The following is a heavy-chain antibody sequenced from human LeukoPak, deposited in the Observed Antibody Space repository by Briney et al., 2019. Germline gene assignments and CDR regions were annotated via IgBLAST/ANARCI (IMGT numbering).Heavy chain of an antibody. V-gene: IGHV4-59*01. CDR1: GGSISSYY. J-gene: IGHJ5*02. CDR3: ARGLPDRTYYYGSGSPDNWFDP. CDR2: IYYSGGT. Sequence: SETLSLTCTVSGGSISSYYWSWIRHPPGKGLEWIGYIYYSGGTNYNHSLKSRVTISEDTSKNQFSLKLSSVTAADTAVYYCARGLPDRTYYYGSGSPDNWFDPWGQGTLVTVSS. D-gene: IGHD3-10*01.